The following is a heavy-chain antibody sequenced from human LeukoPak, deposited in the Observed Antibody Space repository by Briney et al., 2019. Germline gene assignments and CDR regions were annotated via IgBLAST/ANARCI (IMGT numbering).Heavy chain of an antibody. CDR3: AKEIYGDSTGGRFQH. J-gene: IGHJ1*01. D-gene: IGHD4-17*01. Sequence: SETLSLTCTVSGGSISSSSYYWGWIRQPPGKGLEWIGYIYYSGSTNYNPSLKSRVTISVDTSKNQFSLKLSSVTAADTAVYYCAKEIYGDSTGGRFQHWGQGTLVTVSS. CDR2: IYYSGST. V-gene: IGHV4-61*01. CDR1: GGSISSSSYY.